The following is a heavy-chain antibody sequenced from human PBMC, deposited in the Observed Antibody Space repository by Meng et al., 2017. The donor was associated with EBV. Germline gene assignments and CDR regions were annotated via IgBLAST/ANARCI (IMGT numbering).Heavy chain of an antibody. J-gene: IGHJ4*02. CDR3: VRGPPVGVPGPGDY. Sequence: QVQLVQSGAKVKNPGASVKVSCKASRYVFTSYILHWVRQAPGQRLEWMGWINVGVGYTKYSQKFQGRVTISSDTSATTGYMELSSLRSEDTAVYYCVRGPPVGVPGPGDYWGQGTLVTVSS. CDR1: RYVFTSYI. CDR2: INVGVGYT. V-gene: IGHV1-3*01. D-gene: IGHD2-21*01.